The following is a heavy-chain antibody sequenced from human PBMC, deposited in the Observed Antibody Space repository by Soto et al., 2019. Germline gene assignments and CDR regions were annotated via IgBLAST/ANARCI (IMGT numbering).Heavy chain of an antibody. CDR3: AKDFGEHWLPDY. CDR2: ISGSGGNT. CDR1: GFTFTTYA. Sequence: EVQILESGGGLIQPGGSLRLSCAASGFTFTTYAMSWVRQAPGKGLEWVSAISGSGGNTYYADSVKGRFNISRDNSKSTVHLQMNSLRVDDTAVYYCAKDFGEHWLPDYWGQGTLVTVSS. V-gene: IGHV3-23*01. D-gene: IGHD3-10*01. J-gene: IGHJ4*02.